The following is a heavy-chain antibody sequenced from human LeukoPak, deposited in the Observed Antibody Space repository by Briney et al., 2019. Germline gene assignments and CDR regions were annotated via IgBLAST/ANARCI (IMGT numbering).Heavy chain of an antibody. V-gene: IGHV1-2*02. CDR3: ARSFYYGSGRALFDY. CDR1: GYTFTGYY. CDR2: INPNSGGT. J-gene: IGHJ4*02. Sequence: GASVKVSCKASGYTFTGYYMHWVRQAPGQGLEWMGWINPNSGGTNCAQKFQGRVTMTRDTSISTAYMELSRLRSDDTAVYYCARSFYYGSGRALFDYWGQGTLVTVSS. D-gene: IGHD3-10*01.